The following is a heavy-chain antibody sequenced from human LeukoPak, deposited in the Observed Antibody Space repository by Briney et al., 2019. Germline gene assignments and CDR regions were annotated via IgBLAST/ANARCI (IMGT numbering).Heavy chain of an antibody. CDR2: ISAYIGNT. CDR1: GYTFNSHG. J-gene: IGHJ6*03. V-gene: IGHV1-18*01. CDR3: ARCVEQWLVRFSYYYYMDV. D-gene: IGHD6-19*01. Sequence: GASVKVSCKASGYTFNSHGITWVRQAPGQGLEWMGWISAYIGNTNYAQKLQGRVTMTTDTSTSTAYMELRSLRSDDTAVYYCARCVEQWLVRFSYYYYMDVWGKGTTVTVSS.